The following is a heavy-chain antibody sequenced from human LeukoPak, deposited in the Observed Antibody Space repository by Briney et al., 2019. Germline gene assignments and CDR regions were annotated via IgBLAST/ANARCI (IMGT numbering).Heavy chain of an antibody. D-gene: IGHD3-22*01. CDR1: GFTFSSYW. CDR2: MNSDGSST. CDR3: GRDITMIVVSNWFDP. V-gene: IGHV3-74*01. J-gene: IGHJ5*02. Sequence: GGSLRLSCAASGFTFSSYWMHWVRQAPGKGLVWVSRMNSDGSSTSYADSVKGRFTISRDNAKNTLYLQMNSLRAEDTAVYYCGRDITMIVVSNWFDPLGQGTLGTVS.